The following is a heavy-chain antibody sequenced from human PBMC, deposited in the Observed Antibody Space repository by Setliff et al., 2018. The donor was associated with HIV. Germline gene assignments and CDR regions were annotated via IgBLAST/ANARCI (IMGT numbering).Heavy chain of an antibody. Sequence: SETLSLTCAVSSESIVSYYWNWIRQPPGRGLEWIGYIHTSGRTKYNPSLKSRLTILVDTSKKQFSLRLTSATAADTAVYYCSRAAYDAVDWLDPWGQGTLVTVSS. J-gene: IGHJ5*02. CDR1: SESIVSYY. V-gene: IGHV4-4*08. CDR2: IHTSGRT. D-gene: IGHD1-1*01. CDR3: SRAAYDAVDWLDP.